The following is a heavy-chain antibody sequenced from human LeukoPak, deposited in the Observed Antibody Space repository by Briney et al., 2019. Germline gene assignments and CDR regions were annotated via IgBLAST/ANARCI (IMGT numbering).Heavy chain of an antibody. CDR2: ISWNSGSI. CDR3: AKDMGSGTSAYYYGMDA. Sequence: HPGRSLRLSCAASGFTFDDYAMHWVRQAPGKGLEWVSGISWNSGSIGYADSAKGRFTISRDNAKNSLYLQMNSLRAEDTALYYCAKDMGSGTSAYYYGMDAWGQGTTVTVSS. V-gene: IGHV3-9*01. J-gene: IGHJ6*02. CDR1: GFTFDDYA. D-gene: IGHD2-2*01.